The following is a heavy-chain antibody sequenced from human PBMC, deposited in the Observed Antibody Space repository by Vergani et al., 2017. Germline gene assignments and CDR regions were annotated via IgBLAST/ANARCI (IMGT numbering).Heavy chain of an antibody. V-gene: IGHV4-59*12. J-gene: IGHJ6*02. D-gene: IGHD3-22*01. CDR1: GGSISSYY. Sequence: QVQLQESGPGLVKPSETLSLTCTVSGGSISSYYWSWIRQPPGKGLEWIGYIYYSGSTNYNPSLKSRVTISVDTSKNQFSLKLSSVTAADTAVYYCARDSGXDSSGYYSDYYYYGMDVWGQGTTVTVSS. CDR3: ARDSGXDSSGYYSDYYYYGMDV. CDR2: IYYSGST.